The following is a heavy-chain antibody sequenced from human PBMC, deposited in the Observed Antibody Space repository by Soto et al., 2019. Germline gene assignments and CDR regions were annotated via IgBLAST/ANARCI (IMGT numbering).Heavy chain of an antibody. CDR2: IDGGDSYT. J-gene: IGHJ4*02. V-gene: IGHV5-10-1*01. Sequence: GESLKISCQASGYSFRSYWISWVRQMPGRGLEWLGRIDGGDSYTKYNPSFEGHVTMSLDESISTAYLQWSSLKASDTATYFCVIHYYSTASSDYWCQATVVTVFS. CDR1: GYSFRSYW. CDR3: VIHYYSTASSDY. D-gene: IGHD1-26*01.